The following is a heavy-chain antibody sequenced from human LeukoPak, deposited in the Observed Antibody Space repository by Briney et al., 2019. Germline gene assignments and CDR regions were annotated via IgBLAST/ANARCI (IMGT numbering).Heavy chain of an antibody. Sequence: SETLSLTCAVYGGSFSGYYWSWIRQPPGKGLEWIGEINHSGSTNYNPSLKSRVTISVDTSKNQFSLKLSSVTAADTAVCYYARRRVAPYYFDYWGQGTLVTVSS. CDR3: ARRRVAPYYFDY. CDR1: GGSFSGYY. CDR2: INHSGST. J-gene: IGHJ4*02. V-gene: IGHV4-34*01. D-gene: IGHD2-15*01.